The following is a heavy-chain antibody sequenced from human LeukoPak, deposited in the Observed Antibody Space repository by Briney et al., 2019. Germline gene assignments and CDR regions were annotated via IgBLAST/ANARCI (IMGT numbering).Heavy chain of an antibody. J-gene: IGHJ3*02. V-gene: IGHV4-39*01. CDR3: ARQPEDEFLMPPNDRPYNAFDI. D-gene: IGHD3-3*01. CDR2: IYYSGST. CDR1: GGSISSSSYY. Sequence: SETLSLTCTVSGGSISSSSYYWGWIRQPPGKGLEWIGSIYYSGSTYYNPSLKSRVTISVDTSKNQFSLKLSSVTAADTAVYYCARQPEDEFLMPPNDRPYNAFDIWGQGTMATVSS.